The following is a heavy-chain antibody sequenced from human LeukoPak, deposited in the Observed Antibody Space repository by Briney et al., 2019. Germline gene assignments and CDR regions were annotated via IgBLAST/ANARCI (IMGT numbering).Heavy chain of an antibody. CDR2: IFPDDSET. V-gene: IGHV5-51*01. CDR1: GYSFTTYW. Sequence: GESLKTSCMGSGYSFTTYWIAWVRQMPGKGLEWMGIIFPDDSETRYRLSFQGQVTISADKSINTAYLQWSSLKASDTAMYYCVTLTYSSSWSNMDVWGKGTTVTVSS. D-gene: IGHD6-13*01. CDR3: VTLTYSSSWSNMDV. J-gene: IGHJ6*03.